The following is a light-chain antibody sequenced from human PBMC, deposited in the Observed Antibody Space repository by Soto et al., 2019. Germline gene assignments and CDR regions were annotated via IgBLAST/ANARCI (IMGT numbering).Light chain of an antibody. CDR1: QSVSSN. CDR2: GAS. CDR3: QQVKTYPRT. Sequence: EIVMTQSPATLSVSPGERATLSCRASQSVSSNLAWYQQKPGQAPRLLIYGASTRATGIPARFSGSGSGTEFTLTISSLQPDDFATYYCQQVKTYPRTFGGGTKVDIK. V-gene: IGKV3-15*01. J-gene: IGKJ4*01.